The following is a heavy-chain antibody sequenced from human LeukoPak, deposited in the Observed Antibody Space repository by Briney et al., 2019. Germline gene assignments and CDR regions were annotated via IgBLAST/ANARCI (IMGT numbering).Heavy chain of an antibody. CDR3: ARLVARTGWNFDY. CDR1: GVSISSYY. V-gene: IGHV4-59*08. Sequence: SETLSLTCTVSGVSISSYYWSGIRQPPGKGLEWIGYIYYIGSSNYNPSLKSPVTISVDTSTNQFSLKLSSVTAADTAVYYCARLVARTGWNFDYWGQGTLVTVSS. CDR2: IYYIGSS. D-gene: IGHD1-14*01. J-gene: IGHJ4*02.